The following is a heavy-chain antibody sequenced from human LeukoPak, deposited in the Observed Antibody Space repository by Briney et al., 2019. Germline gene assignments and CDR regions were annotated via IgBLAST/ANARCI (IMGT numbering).Heavy chain of an antibody. V-gene: IGHV3-43*01. D-gene: IGHD2-2*01. J-gene: IGHJ4*02. Sequence: GGSLRLSCAASGFTFDDYTMHWVRQAPGKGLEWVSLISWDGGSTYYADSVKGRFTISRDNSKNSLYLQMNSLRTEDTALYYCAQHCSSTSCFGDWGQGTLVTVSS. CDR3: AQHCSSTSCFGD. CDR2: ISWDGGST. CDR1: GFTFDDYT.